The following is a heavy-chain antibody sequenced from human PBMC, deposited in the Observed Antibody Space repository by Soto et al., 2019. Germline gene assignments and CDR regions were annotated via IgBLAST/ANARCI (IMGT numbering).Heavy chain of an antibody. CDR3: AKSAGKQLVPDY. Sequence: PGGSLRLSCAASGFTFSSYAMSWVRQAPGRGLEWVSAISGSGGSTYNADSVKGRFTISRDNSKNTLYLQMNSLRAEDTAVHYCAKSAGKQLVPDYWGQGTLVTVSS. CDR2: ISGSGGST. V-gene: IGHV3-23*01. J-gene: IGHJ4*02. D-gene: IGHD6-13*01. CDR1: GFTFSSYA.